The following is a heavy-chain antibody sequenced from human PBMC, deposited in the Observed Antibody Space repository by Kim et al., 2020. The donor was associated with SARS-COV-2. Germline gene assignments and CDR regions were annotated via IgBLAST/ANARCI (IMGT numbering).Heavy chain of an antibody. Sequence: GGSLRLSCAASGFTFSSYNMNWVRQAPGKGLEWVASISTSSSYIYYADAVKGRFTISRDNAKNSLYLQMNSLRVEDTAVYYCARGQGTNYDDSGGCMD. CDR2: ISTSSSYI. CDR3: ARGQGTNYDDSGGCMD. J-gene: IGHJ6*01. CDR1: GFTFSSYN. V-gene: IGHV3-21*01. D-gene: IGHD3-22*01.